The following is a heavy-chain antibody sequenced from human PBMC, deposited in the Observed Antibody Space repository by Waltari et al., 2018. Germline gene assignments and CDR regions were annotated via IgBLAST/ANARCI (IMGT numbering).Heavy chain of an antibody. D-gene: IGHD6-19*01. V-gene: IGHV1-46*01. CDR1: GYTFTDYY. CDR3: ARVGLDGMDV. Sequence: VQLVQSGAEVKKPGATVKISCKVSGYTFTDYYMHWVQQAPGKGLEWMGIINPSGGSTSYAQKFQGRVTMTRDTSTSTVYMELSSLRSEDTAVYYCARVGLDGMDVWGQGTTVTVSS. J-gene: IGHJ6*02. CDR2: INPSGGST.